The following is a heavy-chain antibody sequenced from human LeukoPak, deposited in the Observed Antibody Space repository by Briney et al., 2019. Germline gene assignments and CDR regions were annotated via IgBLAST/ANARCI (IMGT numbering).Heavy chain of an antibody. V-gene: IGHV3-23*01. Sequence: GGSLRLSCAASGFTFSSYAMSWVRQAPGKGLEWVSAISGSGGSTYYADSVKGRFTISRDNSKNTLYLQMNSLRAEDTAVYYCAKGVYGYGPDPENWFDPWGQGTLVTVSS. J-gene: IGHJ5*02. D-gene: IGHD5-18*01. CDR1: GFTFSSYA. CDR2: ISGSGGST. CDR3: AKGVYGYGPDPENWFDP.